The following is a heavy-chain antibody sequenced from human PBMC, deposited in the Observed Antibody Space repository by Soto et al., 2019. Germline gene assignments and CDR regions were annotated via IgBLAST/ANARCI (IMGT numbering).Heavy chain of an antibody. CDR3: ARGVSLLTVRDQTGLDV. V-gene: IGHV1-18*01. CDR1: GYTFTSFG. D-gene: IGHD3-10*01. J-gene: IGHJ6*02. Sequence: QVQLVQSGAEVKKPGASVKVSCKASGYTFTSFGISWVRQAPGQGLEWMGWIGAYNGNTNYAQKLQGRVTMTTDASTSTAYMELRSLRSDDTAVYYCARGVSLLTVRDQTGLDVWGQGTTVTVSS. CDR2: IGAYNGNT.